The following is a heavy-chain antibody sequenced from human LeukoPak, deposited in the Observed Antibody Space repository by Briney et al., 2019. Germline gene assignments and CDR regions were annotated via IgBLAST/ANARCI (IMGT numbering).Heavy chain of an antibody. CDR3: AELGITMIGGV. CDR1: GFTCSSYE. D-gene: IGHD3-10*02. Sequence: PGGSLRLSCAASGFTCSSYEMNWVRHAPGKGLEWVSYISSSGSTIYYADSVKGRFTISRDNAKNSLYLQMNSLRAEDTAVYYCAELGITMIGGVWGKGTTVTISS. V-gene: IGHV3-48*03. CDR2: ISSSGSTI. J-gene: IGHJ6*04.